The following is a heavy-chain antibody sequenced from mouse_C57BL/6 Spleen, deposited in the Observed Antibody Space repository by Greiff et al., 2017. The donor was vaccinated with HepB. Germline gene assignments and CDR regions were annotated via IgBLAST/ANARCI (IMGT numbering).Heavy chain of an antibody. D-gene: IGHD1-1*01. CDR2: IYPGSGST. Sequence: QVQLQQSGAELVKPGASVKMSCKASGYTFTSYWITWVKQRPGQGLEWIGDIYPGSGSTNYNEKFKSKATLTVDTSSSTAYMQLSSLTSEDSAVYYCARSPRTTVVAEGAMDYWGQGTSVTVSS. CDR3: ARSPRTTVVAEGAMDY. J-gene: IGHJ4*01. V-gene: IGHV1-55*01. CDR1: GYTFTSYW.